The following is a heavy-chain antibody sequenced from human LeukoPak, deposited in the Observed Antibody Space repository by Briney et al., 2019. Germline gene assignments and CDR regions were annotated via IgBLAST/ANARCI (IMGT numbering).Heavy chain of an antibody. D-gene: IGHD2-8*01. CDR1: GFTFSSSA. CDR3: AKVSGYCTNGVCSSYY. CDR2: ISGSGGST. Sequence: PGASLRLSCAAFGFTFSSSAMSWVRQAPGKGLEWVSAISGSGGSTYYYADSVKGRFTISRDNSKNTLYLQMNSLRAEDTAVYYCAKVSGYCTNGVCSSYYWGQGTLVTVSS. V-gene: IGHV3-23*01. J-gene: IGHJ4*02.